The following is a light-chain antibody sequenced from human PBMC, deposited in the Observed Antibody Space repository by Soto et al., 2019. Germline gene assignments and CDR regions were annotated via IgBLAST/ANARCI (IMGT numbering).Light chain of an antibody. CDR3: CSYAGSSTWV. Sequence: QSALTQPASVSGSPGQSITISCTGTSSDVGSYNLVSWYQQHPAKAPKLMIYEGSKRPSGVSNRFSGSKSGNTASLTISGLQAEYEADYYCCSYAGSSTWVFVGGTKVTVL. CDR1: SSDVGSYNL. V-gene: IGLV2-23*01. J-gene: IGLJ3*02. CDR2: EGS.